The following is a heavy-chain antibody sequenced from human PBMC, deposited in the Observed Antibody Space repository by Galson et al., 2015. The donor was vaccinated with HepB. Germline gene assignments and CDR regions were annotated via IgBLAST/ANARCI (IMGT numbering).Heavy chain of an antibody. J-gene: IGHJ5*02. CDR2: ISGYNGNT. CDR1: GYIFNEYG. D-gene: IGHD6-13*01. Sequence: SCKASGYIFNEYGITWVRQAPGQGLEWMGWISGYNGNTKYAERFQGRITMTTDTPTSTVYMELRGLRSDDTAVYFCARDIRLPLLKAAERFDPWGQGTLVTVSS. V-gene: IGHV1-18*01. CDR3: ARDIRLPLLKAAERFDP.